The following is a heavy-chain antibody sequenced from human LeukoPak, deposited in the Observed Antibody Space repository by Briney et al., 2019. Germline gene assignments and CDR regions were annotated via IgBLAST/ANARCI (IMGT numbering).Heavy chain of an antibody. CDR1: GFTFSDYG. CDR3: ARESGYGLDV. V-gene: IGHV3-33*01. Sequence: GGSLRLSCAASGFTFSDYGMHWVRQAPGKGLEWVAIIYYDGTNKYEADSVKGRFTISRDKSRNTLYLQMDSLRVEDTAVYYCARESGYGLDVWGQGTTVTVSS. CDR2: IYYDGTNK. J-gene: IGHJ6*02.